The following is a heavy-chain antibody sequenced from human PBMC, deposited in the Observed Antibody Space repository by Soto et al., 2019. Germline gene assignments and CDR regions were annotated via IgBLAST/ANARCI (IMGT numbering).Heavy chain of an antibody. CDR1: GFTFSSYG. J-gene: IGHJ4*02. V-gene: IGHV3-30*18. D-gene: IGHD2-2*02. CDR2: ISYDGSNK. CDR3: AKDGHLGYCSSTSCYISD. Sequence: QVQLVESGGGVVQPGRSLRLSCAASGFTFSSYGMHWVRQAPGKGLEWVAVISYDGSNKYYADSVKGRFTISRDNSKNTLYMQMSSLRAEDTAVNYCAKDGHLGYCSSTSCYISDWGQGTLVTVSS.